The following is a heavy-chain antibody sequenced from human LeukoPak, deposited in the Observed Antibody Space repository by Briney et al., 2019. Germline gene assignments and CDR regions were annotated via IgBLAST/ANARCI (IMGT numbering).Heavy chain of an antibody. CDR2: ISSVGSII. CDR1: GFTFSDNY. CDR3: ASGGGSGSYSFDY. D-gene: IGHD3-10*01. V-gene: IGHV3-11*04. J-gene: IGHJ4*02. Sequence: PGGSLRLSCAASGFTFSDNYMSWIRQAPGKGLEWVSYISSVGSIIFYADSVKGRFTISRDNAKNSLYLQMNSLRAEDTAVYYCASGGGSGSYSFDYWGQGTLVTVSS.